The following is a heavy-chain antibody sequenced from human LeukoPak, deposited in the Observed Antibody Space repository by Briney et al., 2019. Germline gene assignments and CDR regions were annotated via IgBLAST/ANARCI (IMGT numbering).Heavy chain of an antibody. V-gene: IGHV1-18*01. D-gene: IGHD3-16*01. J-gene: IGHJ4*02. CDR3: ARGPLGAAFDS. CDR2: ISAYNGNT. CDR1: GYTFTNYG. Sequence: ASVKVSCKAYGYTFTNYGIHWVRQAPGQGLEWMGWISAYNGNTKYAQNLQGRVTMTTDTSTSTAYMELRSLRSDDTAVYYCARGPLGAAFDSWGQGTLVTVSS.